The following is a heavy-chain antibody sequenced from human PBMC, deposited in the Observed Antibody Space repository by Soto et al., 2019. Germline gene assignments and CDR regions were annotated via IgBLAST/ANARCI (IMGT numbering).Heavy chain of an antibody. CDR3: ARGSAYDREPFDY. CDR2: INPTGGGA. D-gene: IGHD5-12*01. V-gene: IGHV1-46*03. CDR1: GYTFTSHY. Sequence: QVQLVQSGAEVKKPGASVKISCKASGYTFTSHYMHWVRQAPGQGLEWVGMINPTGGGASYEQKFQDRVTMTRDTSTSTVYMELSSLRSADTAVYFCARGSAYDREPFDYWGQGTLVTVSS. J-gene: IGHJ4*02.